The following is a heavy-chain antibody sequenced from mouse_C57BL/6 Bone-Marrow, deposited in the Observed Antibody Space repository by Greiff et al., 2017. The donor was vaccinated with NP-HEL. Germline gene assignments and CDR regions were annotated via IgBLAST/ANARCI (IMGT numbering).Heavy chain of an antibody. D-gene: IGHD3-3*01. CDR1: GYTFTSYW. Sequence: QQSCKASGYTFTSYWMHWVKQRPGRGLEWIGRIDPNSGGTKYNEKFKSKATLTVDKPSSTAYMQLSSLTSEDSAVYYCAREGDGDPWFAYWGQGTLVTVSA. J-gene: IGHJ3*01. V-gene: IGHV1-72*01. CDR2: IDPNSGGT. CDR3: AREGDGDPWFAY.